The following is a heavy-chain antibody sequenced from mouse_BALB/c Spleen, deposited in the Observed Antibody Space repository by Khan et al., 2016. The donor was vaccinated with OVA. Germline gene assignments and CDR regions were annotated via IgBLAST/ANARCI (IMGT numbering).Heavy chain of an antibody. D-gene: IGHD2-9*01. CDR1: GFSLTGYG. J-gene: IGHJ4*01. CDR2: VWGDGST. Sequence: QVQLKQSGPGLVAPSQSLSITCTVSGFSLTGYGVNWVRQPPGKGLEWLGQVWGDGSTDYNSALKSKLNLSKDNSKSQAFLKMNSLQTDDTAGYYCARAYYGNDREAIDYWGHGTSVTVSS. V-gene: IGHV2-6-7*01. CDR3: ARAYYGNDREAIDY.